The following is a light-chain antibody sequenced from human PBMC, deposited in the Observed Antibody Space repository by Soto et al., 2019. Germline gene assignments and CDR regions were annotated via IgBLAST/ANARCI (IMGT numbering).Light chain of an antibody. CDR3: QQRNVWPPIT. J-gene: IGKJ5*01. Sequence: EVVFTQSPATLSLSPGERATLSLRASQSIRTSLAWYQQKPGQAPRLVIFDASNRANGVPARFGGSGSGTDFTLTINSLEPEDFAVYYCQQRNVWPPITFGQGTRLEIK. CDR1: QSIRTS. CDR2: DAS. V-gene: IGKV3-11*01.